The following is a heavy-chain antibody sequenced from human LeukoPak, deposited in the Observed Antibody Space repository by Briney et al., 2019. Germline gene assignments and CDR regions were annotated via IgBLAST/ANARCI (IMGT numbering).Heavy chain of an antibody. CDR3: AQLRNYYGSGSYYQY. CDR2: IIPNSGGT. Sequence: ASVKVSCKASGYTFTGHYMHWVRQAPGQGLEWMGWIIPNSGGTNYAQKFQGRVTMTRDTSISTVYMEVNRLRSDDTAVYYCAQLRNYYGSGSYYQYGGQGTLVTVSS. V-gene: IGHV1-2*02. CDR1: GYTFTGHY. D-gene: IGHD3-10*01. J-gene: IGHJ4*02.